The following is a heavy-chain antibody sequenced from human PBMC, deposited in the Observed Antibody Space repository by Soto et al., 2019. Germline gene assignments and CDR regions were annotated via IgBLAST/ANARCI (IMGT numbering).Heavy chain of an antibody. V-gene: IGHV1-69*12. CDR3: ARGNHRWLQLWYFDL. D-gene: IGHD5-12*01. CDR1: GGTFSSYT. Sequence: QVQLVQSGAEVKKPGSSVTVSCKASGGTFSSYTISWVRQAPGQGLEWRGGIIPIFGTANYAQKFQGRVTITADESTSTAYMELSSLRSEDTAVYYCARGNHRWLQLWYFDLWGRGTLVTVSS. CDR2: IIPIFGTA. J-gene: IGHJ2*01.